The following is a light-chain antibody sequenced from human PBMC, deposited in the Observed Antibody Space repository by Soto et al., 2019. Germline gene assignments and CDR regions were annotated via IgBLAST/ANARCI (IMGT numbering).Light chain of an antibody. CDR1: QSVSRNY. J-gene: IGKJ1*01. CDR2: GAS. CDR3: QQYGDSQTWT. Sequence: ELVLTQSPGTLSLSPGERATLSCRANQSVSRNYLAWYQQKSGQAPRLLMHGASSRATGIPDRFSGSGSGTDFTLTISRLEPEDFAVYYCQQYGDSQTWTFGQGTKVEIK. V-gene: IGKV3-20*01.